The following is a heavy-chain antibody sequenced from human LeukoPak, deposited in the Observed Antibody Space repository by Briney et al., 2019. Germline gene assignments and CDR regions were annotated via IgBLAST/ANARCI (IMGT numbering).Heavy chain of an antibody. CDR3: ARHRAEMATITDDAFDL. V-gene: IGHV4-4*09. CDR2: IYTTGST. J-gene: IGHJ3*01. Sequence: PSETLSLTCTVSGSSNGAYSWSWIRQPPGKGLEWFVYIYTTGSTHHNPSLKSRVTMSLDRSKNQFSLRLTYVTAADTAVFYCARHRAEMATITDDAFDLWGRGTMVTVSS. CDR1: GSSNGAYS. D-gene: IGHD5-24*01.